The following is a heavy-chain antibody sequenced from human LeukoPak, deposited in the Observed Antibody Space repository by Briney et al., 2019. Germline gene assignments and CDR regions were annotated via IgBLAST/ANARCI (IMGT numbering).Heavy chain of an antibody. Sequence: GGSLRLSCAASGFTFSSYWMHWVRQAPGKGLVWVSRIKSDGSTTTYADSVKGRFTISRDNAKNTLYLQMNSLRAEDTAVYYCARACIAAAGNYFDYWGQGTLVTVSS. J-gene: IGHJ4*02. CDR2: IKSDGSTT. CDR1: GFTFSSYW. V-gene: IGHV3-74*01. CDR3: ARACIAAAGNYFDY. D-gene: IGHD6-13*01.